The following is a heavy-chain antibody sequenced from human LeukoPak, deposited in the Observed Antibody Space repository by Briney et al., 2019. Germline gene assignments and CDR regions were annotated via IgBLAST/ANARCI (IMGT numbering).Heavy chain of an antibody. CDR2: ISSSSSYI. V-gene: IGHV3-21*01. D-gene: IGHD2-21*02. Sequence: GGSLRLSCAASGFTFSSYSMNWVRQAPGKGLEWVSSISSSSSYIYYADSVKGRFTISRDNSKNTLYLQMNSLRAEDTAVYYCAKDLERHIVVVTASAVDYWGQGTLVTVSS. J-gene: IGHJ4*02. CDR3: AKDLERHIVVVTASAVDY. CDR1: GFTFSSYS.